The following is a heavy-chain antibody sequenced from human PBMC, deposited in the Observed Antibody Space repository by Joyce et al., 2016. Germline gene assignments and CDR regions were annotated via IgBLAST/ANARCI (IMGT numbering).Heavy chain of an antibody. Sequence: EVHLVESGGGLVQPGGSLRLSCAASGFTFSAYWMTWVRQAPGKGLEWVATIKEGGTEKFYGDSGKGRFTISRDNAENSVYLQMNSLRAEDTAVYYCVRDPFDYWGQGAVVTVSS. J-gene: IGHJ4*02. CDR1: GFTFSAYW. V-gene: IGHV3-7*04. CDR2: IKEGGTEK. CDR3: VRDPFDY.